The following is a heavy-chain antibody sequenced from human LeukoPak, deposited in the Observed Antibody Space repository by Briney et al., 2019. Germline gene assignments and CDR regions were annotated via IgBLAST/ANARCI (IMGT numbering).Heavy chain of an antibody. CDR3: GKDSHLLRYFDWSPNGMDV. Sequence: QSGGSLRLSCAASGFTFSNSGMHWVRQAPGKGLEWVAVIRYDGSNKYYADSVKGRFTISRDNSKNTLYLQMNSLRAEDTAVYYCGKDSHLLRYFDWSPNGMDVWGQGTTVTVSS. D-gene: IGHD3-9*01. CDR2: IRYDGSNK. J-gene: IGHJ6*02. CDR1: GFTFSNSG. V-gene: IGHV3-30*02.